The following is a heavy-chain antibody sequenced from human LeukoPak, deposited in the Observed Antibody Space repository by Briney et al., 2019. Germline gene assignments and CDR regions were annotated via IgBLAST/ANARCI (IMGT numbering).Heavy chain of an antibody. CDR2: LNPNSGAT. D-gene: IGHD6-13*01. V-gene: IGHV1-2*02. J-gene: IGHJ4*02. Sequence: ASVKVSCKASGYSFTGYYVHWVRQAPGQGLEWMGWLNPNSGATKYAEKFQGRVTMTRDTAISTVYVDLNSLRSDDTAVYFCARVRYTSSWYEVGFGSWGQGTLVTVS. CDR3: ARVRYTSSWYEVGFGS. CDR1: GYSFTGYY.